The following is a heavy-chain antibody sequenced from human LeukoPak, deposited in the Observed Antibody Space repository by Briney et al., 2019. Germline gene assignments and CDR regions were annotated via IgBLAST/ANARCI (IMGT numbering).Heavy chain of an antibody. CDR1: GFTFSSYA. CDR2: FIGSGGST. CDR3: AKYPEGSGSYYWVYFDY. J-gene: IGHJ4*02. D-gene: IGHD3-10*01. Sequence: GGSLRLSWAASGFTFSSYAMSWVRQAPGKGLEGVSAFIGSGGSTYYADSVKGRFTISRDNSKNTLYLQMNSLRAEDTAVYYCAKYPEGSGSYYWVYFDYWGQGTLVTVSS. V-gene: IGHV3-23*01.